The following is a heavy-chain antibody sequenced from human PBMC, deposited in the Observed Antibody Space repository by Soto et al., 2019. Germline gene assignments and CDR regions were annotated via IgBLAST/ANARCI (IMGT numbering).Heavy chain of an antibody. V-gene: IGHV1-58*01. Sequence: SVKVSCKASGFTFTSSAVQWVRQARGQRLEWIGWIVVGSGNTNYAQKFQERVTITRDMSTSTAYMELSSLRSEDTAVDYCAAETHGAGTYDYWGQGTLVTVSS. CDR3: AAETHGAGTYDY. CDR2: IVVGSGNT. CDR1: GFTFTSSA. D-gene: IGHD6-19*01. J-gene: IGHJ4*02.